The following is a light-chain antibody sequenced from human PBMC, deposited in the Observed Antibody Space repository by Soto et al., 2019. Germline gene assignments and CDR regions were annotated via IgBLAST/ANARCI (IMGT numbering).Light chain of an antibody. J-gene: IGKJ2*01. CDR1: QSVSYRH. CDR3: QQYDSSPRYT. V-gene: IGKV3-20*01. Sequence: EIVLTQSPGTLSLSPGEGASLSCRASQSVSYRHLAWYQQKPGQAPRLLIYGSSSRASGIPDRFSGSGSGPDFTLTISRLEPEDFAVYYCQQYDSSPRYTFGQGTKLEIK. CDR2: GSS.